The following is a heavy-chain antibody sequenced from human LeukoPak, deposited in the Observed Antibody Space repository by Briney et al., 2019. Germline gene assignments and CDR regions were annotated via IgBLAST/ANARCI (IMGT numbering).Heavy chain of an antibody. J-gene: IGHJ4*02. CDR3: ARDGGRYFDY. V-gene: IGHV4-31*03. D-gene: IGHD3-16*01. CDR2: IYYSGST. Sequence: SQTLSLTCTVSGGSISSGGYYWSWIRQHPGKGLEWIGYIYYSGSTYYNPSLESRVTISVDTSKNQFSLKLSSVTAADTAVYYCARDGGRYFDYWGQGTLVTVSS. CDR1: GGSISSGGYY.